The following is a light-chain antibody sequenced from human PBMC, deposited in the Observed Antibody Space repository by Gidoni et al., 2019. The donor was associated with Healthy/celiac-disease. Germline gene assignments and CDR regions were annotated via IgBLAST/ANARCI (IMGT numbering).Light chain of an antibody. CDR1: QSVSSY. J-gene: IGKJ1*01. CDR2: DAS. Sequence: IVLTQSPPTLSLSPGARATLSCRASQSVSSYLAWYQQKPGQAPRLLIYDASNRATGIPARFSGSGSGTDFTLTISSLEPEDFAVYYCQQRSNGPPRRTFGQXTKVEIK. CDR3: QQRSNGPPRRT. V-gene: IGKV3-11*01.